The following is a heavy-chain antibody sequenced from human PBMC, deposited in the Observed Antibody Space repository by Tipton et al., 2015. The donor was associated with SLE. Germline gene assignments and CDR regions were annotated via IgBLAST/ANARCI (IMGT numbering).Heavy chain of an antibody. Sequence: TLSLTCTVSGGSIGSSYHWGWIRRPPGKELEWIATIHYGGTTWYNPSLRSRVSISMDTSKNHFSLKVTSVTAAGTAVYYCVRDVRVTTRGNWFDPWGQGTLVTVSS. V-gene: IGHV4-39*07. CDR2: IHYGGTT. D-gene: IGHD1-14*01. J-gene: IGHJ5*02. CDR1: GGSIGSSYH. CDR3: VRDVRVTTRGNWFDP.